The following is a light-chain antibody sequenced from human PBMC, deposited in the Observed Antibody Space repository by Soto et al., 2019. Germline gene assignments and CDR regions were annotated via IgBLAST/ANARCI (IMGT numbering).Light chain of an antibody. CDR2: DVS. J-gene: IGKJ4*01. Sequence: IVLTQSPGTLYLSPGERATLSCRASQRVPTKYLAWFQQKPGQAPRLLMNDVSTRVTGFPDRFSGSGSETDFTLTISRLQPEDFAVYYCQHYGDSPSFGGGTKVEMK. V-gene: IGKV3-20*01. CDR1: QRVPTKY. CDR3: QHYGDSPS.